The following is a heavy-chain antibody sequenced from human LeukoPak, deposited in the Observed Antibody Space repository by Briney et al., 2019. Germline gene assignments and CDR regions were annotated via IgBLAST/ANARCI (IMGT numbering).Heavy chain of an antibody. CDR2: IYWNDDK. CDR3: AHYDDFWSGYSN. Sequence: SGPTLVKPTQTLTLTCTFSGFSLSTSGVGVGWIRQPPGKALEWLALIYWNDDKRYSPSLKSRLTITKDTSKTQVVLTMTNMDPVDTATYYCAHYDDFWSGYSNWGQGTLVTVSS. V-gene: IGHV2-5*01. D-gene: IGHD3-3*01. CDR1: GFSLSTSGVG. J-gene: IGHJ4*02.